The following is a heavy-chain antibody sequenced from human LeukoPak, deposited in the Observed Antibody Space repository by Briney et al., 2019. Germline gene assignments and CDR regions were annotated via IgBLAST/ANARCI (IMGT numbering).Heavy chain of an antibody. Sequence: PGRSLRLSCAASGFTFSSYGMHWVRQAPGKGLEWVAVISYDGSNKYYADSVKGRFTTSRDNAENSLYLHMSSLRDEDTAVYYCARAYYDIHGYYYIDYWGQGALVTVSS. CDR1: GFTFSSYG. D-gene: IGHD3-22*01. V-gene: IGHV3-30*03. CDR2: ISYDGSNK. J-gene: IGHJ4*02. CDR3: ARAYYDIHGYYYIDY.